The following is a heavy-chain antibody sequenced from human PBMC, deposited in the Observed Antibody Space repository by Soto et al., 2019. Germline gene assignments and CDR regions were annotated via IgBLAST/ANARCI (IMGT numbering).Heavy chain of an antibody. CDR3: AKGLSPNYVDTAIAY. J-gene: IGHJ4*02. Sequence: PGGSLRLSCAASGFTFSSYGMHWVRQAPGKGLEWVAVISYDGSNKYYADSVKGRFTISRDNSKNTLYLQMNSLRAEDTAVYYCAKGLSPNYVDTAIAYWGQGTLVTVSS. CDR1: GFTFSSYG. D-gene: IGHD5-18*01. CDR2: ISYDGSNK. V-gene: IGHV3-30*18.